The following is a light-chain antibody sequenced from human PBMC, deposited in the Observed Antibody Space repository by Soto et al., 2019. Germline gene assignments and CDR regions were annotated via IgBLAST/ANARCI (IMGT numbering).Light chain of an antibody. CDR1: SNDIGAYNY. Sequence: QSAVTHPTSVSGAPGQPSTISCTGNSNDIGAYNYVSWYQQHPGKAPRLLIHGVRNRPPGISSRFSASKSGLTASLTISGLLPEDEADYFCSSFTTTRLYVFGRGTKVTVL. CDR2: GVR. V-gene: IGLV2-14*01. CDR3: SSFTTTRLYV. J-gene: IGLJ1*01.